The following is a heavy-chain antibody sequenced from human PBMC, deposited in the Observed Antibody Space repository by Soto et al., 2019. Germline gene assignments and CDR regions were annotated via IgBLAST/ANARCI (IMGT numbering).Heavy chain of an antibody. Sequence: GGSLRLSCAASGVTFCSYAMHWVRQAPGKGLEWVAVISYDGSNKYYADSVKGRFTISRDNSKNTLYLQMNSLRAEDTAVYYCARDSRVAAQIYFDYWGQGTLVTVSS. J-gene: IGHJ4*02. CDR2: ISYDGSNK. CDR3: ARDSRVAAQIYFDY. CDR1: GVTFCSYA. D-gene: IGHD6-19*01. V-gene: IGHV3-30-3*01.